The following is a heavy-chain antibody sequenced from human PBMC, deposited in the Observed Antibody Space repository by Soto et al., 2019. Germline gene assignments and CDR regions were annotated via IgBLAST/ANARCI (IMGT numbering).Heavy chain of an antibody. CDR1: GYTLTELS. V-gene: IGHV1-24*01. CDR3: ATDFILWGRPFDP. Sequence: ASVKVSCKVSGYTLTELSMHWVRQAPGKGLEWMGGFDPEDGETIYAQKFQGGVTMTEDTSTDTAYMELSSLRSEDTAVYYCATDFILWGRPFDPWGQGTLVTVSS. D-gene: IGHD3-9*01. CDR2: FDPEDGET. J-gene: IGHJ5*02.